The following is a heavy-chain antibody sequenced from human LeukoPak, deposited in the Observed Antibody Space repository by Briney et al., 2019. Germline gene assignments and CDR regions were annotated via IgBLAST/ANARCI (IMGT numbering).Heavy chain of an antibody. CDR2: ISSSGSTI. J-gene: IGHJ4*02. V-gene: IGHV3-48*03. D-gene: IGHD5-24*01. CDR3: ARDKGWQQFDQ. Sequence: GGSLRLSCAASGFTFSSYEMNWVRQAPGKGLEWVSYISSSGSTIYYADAVKGRFTTSRDNDKNSLYLQMNSMRVEDTAVYYCARDKGWQQFDQWGQGTLVTVSS. CDR1: GFTFSSYE.